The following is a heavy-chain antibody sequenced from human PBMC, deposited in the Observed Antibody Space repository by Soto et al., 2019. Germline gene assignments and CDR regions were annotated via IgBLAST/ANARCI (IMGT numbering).Heavy chain of an antibody. V-gene: IGHV3-33*01. Sequence: TVGSLRLSCAASGFTFSSYGMHWVRQAPGKGLEWVAVIWYDGSNKYYTDSVKGRFTISRDNSKSTLYLQMNSLRAEDTAVYYCARDHHTAMVQDVWGQGTTVTVSS. J-gene: IGHJ6*02. CDR1: GFTFSSYG. CDR2: IWYDGSNK. CDR3: ARDHHTAMVQDV. D-gene: IGHD5-18*01.